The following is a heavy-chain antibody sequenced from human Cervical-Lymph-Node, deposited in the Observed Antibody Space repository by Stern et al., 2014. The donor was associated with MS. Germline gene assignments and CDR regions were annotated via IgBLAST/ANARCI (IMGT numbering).Heavy chain of an antibody. V-gene: IGHV3-11*01. J-gene: IGHJ4*02. Sequence: VHLVESGGGLVKPGGSLRLSCAASGLAFSDYYMSWIRQTPGKGLEWLSCISRSGTTIKYAGSVEGRFTISRDNANNLLFLQMNSLGTEDTAVYYCARHGAQSFYDIITGYHTFDHWGRGTPVTVSA. CDR1: GLAFSDYY. CDR3: ARHGAQSFYDIITGYHTFDH. CDR2: ISRSGTTI. D-gene: IGHD3-9*01.